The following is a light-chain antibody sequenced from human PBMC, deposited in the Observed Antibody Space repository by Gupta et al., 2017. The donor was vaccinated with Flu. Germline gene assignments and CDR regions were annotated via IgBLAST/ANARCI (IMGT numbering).Light chain of an antibody. Sequence: DIQMTQSPSSLSAFVGDRVTITCRTSQSISNYLNWYQQKPGKAPKLLIYAASSLQSGVPSRFSGSGSGTDFTLTISSLQPEDFATYYCQQSNSTPFIFGRGTKVEI. CDR2: AAS. V-gene: IGKV1-39*01. CDR1: QSISNY. J-gene: IGKJ4*01. CDR3: QQSNSTPFI.